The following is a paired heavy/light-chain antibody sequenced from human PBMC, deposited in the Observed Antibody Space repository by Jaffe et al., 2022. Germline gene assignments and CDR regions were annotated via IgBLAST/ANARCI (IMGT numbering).Heavy chain of an antibody. J-gene: IGHJ5*02. D-gene: IGHD2-2*01. CDR1: GFTFSSYS. V-gene: IGHV3-21*01. CDR3: ARADCSSTSSAQQGLCWFDP. CDR2: ISSSSSYI. Sequence: EVQLVESGGGLVKPGGSLRLSCAASGFTFSSYSMNWVRQAPGKGLEWVSSISSSSSYIYYADSVKGRFTISRDNAKNSLYLQMNSLRAEDTAVYYCARADCSSTSSAQQGLCWFDPWGQGTLVTVSS.
Light chain of an antibody. CDR2: QDS. Sequence: SYELTQPPSVSVSPGQTASITCSGDKLGDKYACWYQQKPGQSPVLVIYQDSKRPSGIPERFSGSNSGNTATLTISGTQAMDEADYYCQAWDSSTAQYVFGTGTKVTVL. CDR3: QAWDSSTAQYV. V-gene: IGLV3-1*01. CDR1: KLGDKY. J-gene: IGLJ1*01.